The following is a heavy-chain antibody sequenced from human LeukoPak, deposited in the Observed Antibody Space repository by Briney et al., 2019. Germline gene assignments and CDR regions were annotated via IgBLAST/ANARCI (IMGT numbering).Heavy chain of an antibody. CDR3: AKDGDYVGLLEEYYMDV. J-gene: IGHJ6*03. CDR2: ISYDGSNK. V-gene: IGHV3-30*04. CDR1: GFTFSSYA. D-gene: IGHD4-17*01. Sequence: GGSLRLSCAASGFTFSSYAMHWVRQAPGKGLEWVAVISYDGSNKYYADSVKGRFTISRDNSKNTLYLQMNSLRAEDTAVYYCAKDGDYVGLLEEYYMDVWGKGTTVTISS.